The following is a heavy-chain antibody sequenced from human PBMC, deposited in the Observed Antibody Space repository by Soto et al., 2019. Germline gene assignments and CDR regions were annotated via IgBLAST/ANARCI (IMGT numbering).Heavy chain of an antibody. V-gene: IGHV3-23*01. Sequence: GGSLRLSCAASGFTFSSYAMSWVRQAPGKGLEWVSVISGSGGSTYYADSVKGRFTISRDNSRNTLYLQMNSLRAEDTAVYYCARYIPGVRYYGMDVWGQGTTVTVSS. J-gene: IGHJ6*02. CDR1: GFTFSSYA. CDR2: ISGSGGST. D-gene: IGHD2-2*01. CDR3: ARYIPGVRYYGMDV.